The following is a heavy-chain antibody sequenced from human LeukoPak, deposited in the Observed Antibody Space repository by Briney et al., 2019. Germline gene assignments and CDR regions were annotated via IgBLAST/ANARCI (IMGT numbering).Heavy chain of an antibody. Sequence: PGGSLRLSCAASGITFSRSGMHWVRQAPGKGLEWVAVISYDGGTQYYADSVKGRFTISRDNSKNTLYLQMNSLRPEDTAVYYCAKGDCSSGTCSPFDYWGQGTLVTVSS. CDR1: GITFSRSG. J-gene: IGHJ4*02. CDR3: AKGDCSSGTCSPFDY. D-gene: IGHD2-15*01. CDR2: ISYDGGTQ. V-gene: IGHV3-30*18.